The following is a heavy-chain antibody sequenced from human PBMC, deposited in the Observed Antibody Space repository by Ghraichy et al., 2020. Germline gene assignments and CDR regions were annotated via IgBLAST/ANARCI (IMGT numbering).Heavy chain of an antibody. CDR3: ARGQYCGGGSCYWYVDY. Sequence: LSLTCAASGFTFSNYNMNWVRQAPGKGLEWVSSIRSSGSYMYYADSVEGRFTISIDNAKNSLFLQMNSLRAEDTAVYYCARGQYCGGGSCYWYVDYWGQGTLVTVSS. CDR1: GFTFSNYN. J-gene: IGHJ4*02. D-gene: IGHD2-15*01. V-gene: IGHV3-21*01. CDR2: IRSSGSYM.